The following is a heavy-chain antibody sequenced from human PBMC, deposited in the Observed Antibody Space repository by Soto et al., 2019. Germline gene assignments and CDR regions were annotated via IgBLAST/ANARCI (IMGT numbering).Heavy chain of an antibody. Sequence: ASVKVSCKASGDTFTTYDINWVRQATGRGLEWMGWINPNSGNIGYAQRFQGRVTMTRDTAIRTAYMEVSSLRSDDTAVYYCARGRASGSYYLLDYWGQGTLVTVSS. CDR3: ARGRASGSYYLLDY. D-gene: IGHD3-10*01. CDR1: GDTFTTYD. J-gene: IGHJ4*02. V-gene: IGHV1-8*01. CDR2: INPNSGNI.